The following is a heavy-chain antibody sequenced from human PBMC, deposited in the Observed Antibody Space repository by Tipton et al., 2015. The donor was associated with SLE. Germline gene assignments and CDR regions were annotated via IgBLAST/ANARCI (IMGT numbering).Heavy chain of an antibody. CDR1: GGSISTFQ. CDR2: VFFSGNT. D-gene: IGHD4-23*01. Sequence: GLVKPSETLSLTCTVSGGSISTFQWSWIRQTPGKGLEWIGNVFFSGNTKYSPSLKSRVTISVDTSKNELSLKLSSVTAADTAVYYGARDRDRYGGDPGHYFDYWGQGARVTVSS. V-gene: IGHV4-59*01. J-gene: IGHJ4*02. CDR3: ARDRDRYGGDPGHYFDY.